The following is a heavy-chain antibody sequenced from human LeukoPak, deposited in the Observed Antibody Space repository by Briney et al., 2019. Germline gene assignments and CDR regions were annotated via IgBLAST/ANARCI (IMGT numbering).Heavy chain of an antibody. CDR3: ARDSGYDVRNWFDP. CDR2: ISYDGSNK. CDR1: GFTFSSYA. J-gene: IGHJ5*02. V-gene: IGHV3-30-3*01. Sequence: GGSLRLSCAASGFTFSSYAMHWVRQAPGKGLEWVAVISYDGSNKYYADSVKGRFTISRDNSKNTLYLQMNSLGAEDTAVYYCARDSGYDVRNWFDPWGQGTLVTVSS. D-gene: IGHD5-12*01.